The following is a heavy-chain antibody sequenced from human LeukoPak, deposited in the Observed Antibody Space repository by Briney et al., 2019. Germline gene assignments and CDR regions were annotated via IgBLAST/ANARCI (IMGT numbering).Heavy chain of an antibody. CDR2: ISGSGGST. V-gene: IGHV3-23*01. D-gene: IGHD3-22*01. CDR3: AKEAYYYDSSGYYPPVD. Sequence: GGSLRLSCAASGFTFSSYAMSWVRQAPGKGLEWASAISGSGGSTYYADSVKGRFTISRDNSKNTLYLQMNSLRAEDTAVYYCAKEAYYYDSSGYYPPVDWGQGTLVTVSS. J-gene: IGHJ4*02. CDR1: GFTFSSYA.